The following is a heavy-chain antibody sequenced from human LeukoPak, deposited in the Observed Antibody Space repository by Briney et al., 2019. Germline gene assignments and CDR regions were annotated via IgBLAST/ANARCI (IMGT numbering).Heavy chain of an antibody. CDR3: ARSIQLWLFDY. D-gene: IGHD5-18*01. CDR2: IYYSGST. V-gene: IGHV4-30-4*01. J-gene: IGHJ4*02. Sequence: SETLSLTCTVSGGSISSGDYYWSWIRQPPGKGLEWIGYIYYSGSTYYNPSLKSRVTISVDTSKNQFSLKLSSVTAADTAVYYCARSIQLWLFDYWGRGTLVTVSS. CDR1: GGSISSGDYY.